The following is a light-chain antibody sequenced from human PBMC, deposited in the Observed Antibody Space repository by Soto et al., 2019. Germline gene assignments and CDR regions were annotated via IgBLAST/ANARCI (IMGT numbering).Light chain of an antibody. V-gene: IGKV1-5*01. Sequence: DIQMTQSASTLSASVGDRVTITCRASQSISSWLAWYQQKPGKAPKLLIYDASSLESGVPSRFSGSGSGTEFTLTISSLQPDDFATYYCQQYNSYPGTFGQGTKVDIK. J-gene: IGKJ1*01. CDR2: DAS. CDR1: QSISSW. CDR3: QQYNSYPGT.